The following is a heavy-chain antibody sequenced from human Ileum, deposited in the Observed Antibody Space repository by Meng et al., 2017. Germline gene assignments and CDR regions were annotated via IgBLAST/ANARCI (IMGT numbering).Heavy chain of an antibody. V-gene: IGHV1-46*01. CDR1: GFTLTRDY. Sequence: QVRLVQSGTDVKKRGASVKISCETSGFTLTRDYMHWVRQAPGQAREWMGLINPGGGTTRYAQKFQGRVIMTSDTSTSTVYVELSGLRSDDTAVYYCAKAYTSSSPFDYWGQGTLVTVSS. CDR3: AKAYTSSSPFDY. CDR2: INPGGGTT. D-gene: IGHD3-10*01. J-gene: IGHJ4*02.